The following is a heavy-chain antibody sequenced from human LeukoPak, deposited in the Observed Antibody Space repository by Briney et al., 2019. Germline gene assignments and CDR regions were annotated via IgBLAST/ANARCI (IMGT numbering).Heavy chain of an antibody. Sequence: KASETLSLTCTVSGGSISSYYWSWIRQPPGKGLEWIGYIYYSGSTNYNPSLKSRVTISVDTSKNQFSLKLSSVTAADTAVYYCARRHPDTETFDYWGQGTLVTVSS. CDR3: ARRHPDTETFDY. D-gene: IGHD5-18*01. J-gene: IGHJ4*02. V-gene: IGHV4-59*08. CDR1: GGSISSYY. CDR2: IYYSGST.